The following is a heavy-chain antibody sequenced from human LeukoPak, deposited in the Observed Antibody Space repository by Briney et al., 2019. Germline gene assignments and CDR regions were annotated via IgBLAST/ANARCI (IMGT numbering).Heavy chain of an antibody. CDR1: GGSISSYY. D-gene: IGHD5-18*01. CDR2: INYSGST. Sequence: ETLSLTCTVSGGSISSYYWSWIRQPPGKGLEWIGYINYSGSTNYNPSLKSRVTISVDTSKNQFSLKLSSVTAADTAVYYCARTVDTAMVTNDAFDIWGQGTMVTVSS. CDR3: ARTVDTAMVTNDAFDI. J-gene: IGHJ3*02. V-gene: IGHV4-59*08.